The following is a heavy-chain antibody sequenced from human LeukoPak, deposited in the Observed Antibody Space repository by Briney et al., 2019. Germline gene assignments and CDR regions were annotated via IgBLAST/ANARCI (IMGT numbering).Heavy chain of an antibody. V-gene: IGHV3-30*04. CDR2: ISNDGRDK. Sequence: GGSLRLSCAASGFTFSSYGVHWVRQAPGKGLEWVAVISNDGRDKNYAGSVRGRFTISRDNSKNGLHLQMNSLRPEDTAIYYCAREGFTSTWLYYYYYMDVWGKGTTVTVSS. D-gene: IGHD6-13*01. J-gene: IGHJ6*03. CDR1: GFTFSSYG. CDR3: AREGFTSTWLYYYYYMDV.